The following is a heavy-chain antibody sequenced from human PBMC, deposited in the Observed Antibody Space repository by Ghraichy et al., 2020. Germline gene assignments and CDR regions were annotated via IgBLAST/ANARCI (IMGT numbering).Heavy chain of an antibody. CDR1: GGSFSSSSHY. D-gene: IGHD1-26*01. Sequence: SQTLSLTCTVSGGSFSSSSHYWGWIRPSPGKGLEWIGSIDYRGISHYNPSLESRVTMSLGTSRTHFSLRLNSVSAADTAVYYCARHVGHIVMQNENALDVWGPGTMATVSS. V-gene: IGHV4-39*07. CDR2: IDYRGIS. J-gene: IGHJ3*01. CDR3: ARHVGHIVMQNENALDV.